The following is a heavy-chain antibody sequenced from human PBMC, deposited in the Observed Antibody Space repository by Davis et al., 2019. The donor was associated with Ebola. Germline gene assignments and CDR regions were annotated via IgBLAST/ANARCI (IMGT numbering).Heavy chain of an antibody. Sequence: ASVTVSCKATGFPFTDYYMHWARQAPGQGPEWMGWIRLNSGGTKYSHKFQGRVTMTRDTSINTAHMELSGLRSDDTALYYCPRDDKVMHFDFWGQGTLVTVSS. CDR3: PRDDKVMHFDF. V-gene: IGHV1-2*02. J-gene: IGHJ4*02. CDR2: IRLNSGGT. D-gene: IGHD3-16*01. CDR1: GFPFTDYY.